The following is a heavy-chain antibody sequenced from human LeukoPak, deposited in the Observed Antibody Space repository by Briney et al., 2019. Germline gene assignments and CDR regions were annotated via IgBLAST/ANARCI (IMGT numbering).Heavy chain of an antibody. CDR3: ARDQSTSFSHSYNFDY. CDR2: FDPEDGET. CDR1: GYTLTELS. V-gene: IGHV1-24*01. D-gene: IGHD1-1*01. J-gene: IGHJ4*02. Sequence: ASVKVSCKVSGYTLTELSMHWVRQAPGKGLEWMGGFDPEDGETIYAQKFQGRVTMTEDTSTDTAYMELSRLTSDNTAVYFCARDQSTSFSHSYNFDYWGQGTLVTVSS.